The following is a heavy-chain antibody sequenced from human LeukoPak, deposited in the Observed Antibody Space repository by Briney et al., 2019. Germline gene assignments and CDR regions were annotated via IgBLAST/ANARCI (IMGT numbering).Heavy chain of an antibody. Sequence: GGSLRLSCAASGFTFSSYAMSWVRQAPGKGLEWVSAISGSGGSTYYADSVKGRFTISRDNSKNTLYLQMNSLRAEDTAVYYCAKDRSHITMIVVVITIDFDYWGQGTLVTVSS. CDR2: ISGSGGST. D-gene: IGHD3-22*01. V-gene: IGHV3-23*01. J-gene: IGHJ4*02. CDR3: AKDRSHITMIVVVITIDFDY. CDR1: GFTFSSYA.